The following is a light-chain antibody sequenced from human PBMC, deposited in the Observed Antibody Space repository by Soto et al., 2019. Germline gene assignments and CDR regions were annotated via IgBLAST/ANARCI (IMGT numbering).Light chain of an antibody. J-gene: IGLJ3*02. V-gene: IGLV1-51*01. CDR1: SSDIGNNY. CDR3: GTWDSSLSAVV. Sequence: QSVSTQPPSVSAAPGQRVTISCSGSSSDIGNNYVSWYQQLPGTAPKLFIYDNNKRPSGIPDRFSGSKSGTSATLGITGLQTGDEADYYCGTWDSSLSAVVFGGGTKLTVL. CDR2: DNN.